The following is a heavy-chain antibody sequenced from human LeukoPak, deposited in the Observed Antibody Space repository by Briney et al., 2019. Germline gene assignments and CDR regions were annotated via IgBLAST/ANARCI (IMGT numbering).Heavy chain of an antibody. CDR1: GGSISSYY. V-gene: IGHV4-59*01. Sequence: PSETLSLTCTVSGGSISSYYWSWIRQPPGKGLEWIGYIYYSGSTNNNPSLKSRVTISVDTSKNQFSLKLSSVTAADTAVYYCARVAAAGPIDYWGQGTLVTVSS. J-gene: IGHJ4*02. CDR3: ARVAAAGPIDY. D-gene: IGHD6-13*01. CDR2: IYYSGST.